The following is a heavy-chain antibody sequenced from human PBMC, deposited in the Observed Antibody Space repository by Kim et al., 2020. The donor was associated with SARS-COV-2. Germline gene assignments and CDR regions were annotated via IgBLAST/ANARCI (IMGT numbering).Heavy chain of an antibody. D-gene: IGHD1-26*01. J-gene: IGHJ4*02. Sequence: GGSLRLSCAASGFTFSNYALVWVRQAPGKGLEWVSSLSSSGGRTYYADSVKGRFTISRDNSKNTVYLQMDSLRTEDTAIYYCARKARAESGPPTTLDYWGQGTLVTVSS. V-gene: IGHV3-23*01. CDR1: GFTFSNYA. CDR3: ARKARAESGPPTTLDY. CDR2: LSSSGGRT.